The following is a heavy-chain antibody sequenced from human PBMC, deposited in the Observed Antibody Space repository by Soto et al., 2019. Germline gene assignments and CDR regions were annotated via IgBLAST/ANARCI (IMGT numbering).Heavy chain of an antibody. J-gene: IGHJ4*02. D-gene: IGHD6-19*01. CDR3: ARSKGSWPVDYFDY. CDR1: GFTFSSYS. V-gene: IGHV3-21*01. Sequence: GGSLRLSCAASGFTFSSYSMNWVRQAPGKGLEWVSSISSSSSYIYYADSVKGRFTISRDNAKNSLYLQMNSLRAEDTAVYYCARSKGSWPVDYFDYWGQGTLVTVSS. CDR2: ISSSSSYI.